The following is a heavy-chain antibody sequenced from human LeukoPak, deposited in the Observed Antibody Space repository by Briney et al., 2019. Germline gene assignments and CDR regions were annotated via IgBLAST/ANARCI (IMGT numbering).Heavy chain of an antibody. J-gene: IGHJ4*02. D-gene: IGHD3-22*01. CDR2: IYYSGST. CDR3: ARAVVVQRVIDY. Sequence: PSETLSLTCTVSGGSISSSSYYWGWIRQPPGKGLEWIGSIYYSGSTYYNPSLKSRVTISVDTSKNQFSLKLSSVTAADTAVYYCARAVVVQRVIDYWGQGTLVTVSS. V-gene: IGHV4-39*07. CDR1: GGSISSSSYY.